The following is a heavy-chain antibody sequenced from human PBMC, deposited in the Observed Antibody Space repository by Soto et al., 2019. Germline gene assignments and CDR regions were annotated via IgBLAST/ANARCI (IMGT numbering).Heavy chain of an antibody. D-gene: IGHD4-17*01. CDR2: IIPIFDTT. J-gene: IGHJ4*02. V-gene: IGHV1-69*08. CDR1: GGPYSKYS. Sequence: QVQLVQSGTEVKKPGSSVTVSCKASGGPYSKYSISWVRQAPGQGLEWVGRIIPIFDTTNYAQKFQGRATITADKSTSTVYMHLSSLRSEDTAVYYCSSSLLGDDYASDGLDNWGPGTLVTVSS. CDR3: SSSLLGDDYASDGLDN.